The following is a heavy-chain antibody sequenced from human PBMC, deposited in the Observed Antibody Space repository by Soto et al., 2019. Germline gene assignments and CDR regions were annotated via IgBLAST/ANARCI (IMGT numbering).Heavy chain of an antibody. CDR3: ARAIPLVSLDY. V-gene: IGHV4-30-2*01. Sequence: QLQLQESGSGLVKPSQTLSLTCAVSGGSISSGGYSWNWIRQPPGKGLEWIGYIYHSGSTSYNPSLKSRATISVDRSKNQFSLGLTSVTAADTALYYCARAIPLVSLDYWVQGTLVTVSS. D-gene: IGHD2-21*01. J-gene: IGHJ4*02. CDR1: GGSISSGGYS. CDR2: IYHSGST.